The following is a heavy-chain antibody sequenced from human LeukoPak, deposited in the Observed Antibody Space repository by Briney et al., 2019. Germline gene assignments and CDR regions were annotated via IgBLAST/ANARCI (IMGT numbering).Heavy chain of an antibody. Sequence: PSEALSLTCTVSGGSISGSYWSWIRQPPGKGLEWIAYMYNSGSTNYNPSLKSRVTISIDTSKNQFSLRLSSLTAADTAIYYCARGIESYGDYGYWGQGILVTVSS. J-gene: IGHJ4*02. CDR1: GGSISGSY. CDR2: MYNSGST. V-gene: IGHV4-59*01. D-gene: IGHD4-17*01. CDR3: ARGIESYGDYGY.